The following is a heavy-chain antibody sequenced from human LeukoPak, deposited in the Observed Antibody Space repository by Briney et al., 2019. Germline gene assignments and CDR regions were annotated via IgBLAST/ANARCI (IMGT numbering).Heavy chain of an antibody. V-gene: IGHV4-34*01. CDR3: ARRVPRTSKGFFAFDI. Sequence: SETLSLACAVYGGSSSGYYWSWIRQPPGKGLEWIGEISHSGGTNNNPSLKGRVAISLDISKNQFSLSLRSVTAADTAVYYCARRVPRTSKGFFAFDIWGQGTMVIVSS. CDR2: ISHSGGT. D-gene: IGHD2-15*01. J-gene: IGHJ3*02. CDR1: GGSSSGYY.